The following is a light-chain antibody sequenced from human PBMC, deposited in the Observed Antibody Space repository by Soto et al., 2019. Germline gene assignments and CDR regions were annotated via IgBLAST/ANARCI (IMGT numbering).Light chain of an antibody. CDR3: QQYGSSPIT. CDR1: QGVSSY. CDR2: GAS. V-gene: IGKV3-20*01. J-gene: IGKJ5*01. Sequence: EIVWTQSPATLSLSPGERATLSCRASQGVSSYLAWYQQKPGQAPRLLIYGASSRATGIPDRFSGSGSGTDFTLTISRLEPEDFAVYYCQQYGSSPITFGQGTRLEIK.